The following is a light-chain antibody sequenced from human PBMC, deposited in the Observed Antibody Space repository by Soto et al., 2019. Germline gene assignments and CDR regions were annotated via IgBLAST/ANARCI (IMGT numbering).Light chain of an antibody. V-gene: IGLV1-44*01. J-gene: IGLJ2*01. CDR1: SSNIGSNA. CDR3: AALDDSLNGVV. Sequence: QSVLTQPPSASGTPGQRVTISCSGGSSNIGSNAVNWYQQLPGAAPKLLIYTNNHRPSGVPDRFSGSKSGTSASLAISGLHSEDEADYYCAALDDSLNGVVFGGGTKLTVL. CDR2: TNN.